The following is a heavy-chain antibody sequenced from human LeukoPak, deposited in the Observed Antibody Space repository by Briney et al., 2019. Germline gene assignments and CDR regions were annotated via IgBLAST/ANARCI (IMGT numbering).Heavy chain of an antibody. CDR3: ARRDILTGILDY. J-gene: IGHJ4*02. CDR1: GYSFTNYW. CDR2: IFPDDSDT. Sequence: GESLKISCKGSGYSFTNYWIGWVRQMPGKGLEWMGIIFPDDSDTRYSPSFQGQVTISADKSISTAYLQWSSLKASDSATYYCARRDILTGILDYWGQGTLVSVSS. D-gene: IGHD3-9*01. V-gene: IGHV5-51*01.